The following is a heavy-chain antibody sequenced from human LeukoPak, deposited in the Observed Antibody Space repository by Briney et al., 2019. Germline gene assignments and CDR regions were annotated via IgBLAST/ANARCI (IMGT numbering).Heavy chain of an antibody. V-gene: IGHV3-53*01. Sequence: GGSLRLSCAASGFTVSSNYMSWVRQAPGKGLEWVSVIYSGGSTYYADSVKGRFTISGDNSKNTLYLQMNSLRAEDTAVYYCGGFQVVPAAIAVDYWGQGTLVTVSS. CDR2: IYSGGST. D-gene: IGHD2-2*02. J-gene: IGHJ4*02. CDR3: GGFQVVPAAIAVDY. CDR1: GFTVSSNY.